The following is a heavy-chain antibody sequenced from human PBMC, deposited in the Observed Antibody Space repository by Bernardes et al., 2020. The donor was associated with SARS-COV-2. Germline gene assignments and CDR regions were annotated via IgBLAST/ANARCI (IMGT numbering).Heavy chain of an antibody. J-gene: IGHJ4*02. D-gene: IGHD6-13*01. Sequence: GVSLRLSCAASGFTFSSYSMNWVRQAPGKGLEWVSSISSSSSYIYYADSVKGRFTISRDNAKNSLYLQMNSLRAEDTAVYYCARDQQQLVPFDYWGQGTLVTVSS. V-gene: IGHV3-21*01. CDR2: ISSSSSYI. CDR3: ARDQQQLVPFDY. CDR1: GFTFSSYS.